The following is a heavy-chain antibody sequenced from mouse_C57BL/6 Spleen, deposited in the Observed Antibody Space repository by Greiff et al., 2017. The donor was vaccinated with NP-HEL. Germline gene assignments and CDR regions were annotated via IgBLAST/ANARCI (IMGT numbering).Heavy chain of an antibody. Sequence: EVQLQQSGPELVKPGASVKISCKASGYTFTDYYMNWVKQSHGKSLEWIGDINPNNGGTSYNQKFKGKATLTVDKSSSTAYMELRSLTSEDSAVYYCARGYYYGSSYGYYAMDYWGQGTSVTVSS. J-gene: IGHJ4*01. CDR2: INPNNGGT. CDR1: GYTFTDYY. CDR3: ARGYYYGSSYGYYAMDY. D-gene: IGHD1-1*01. V-gene: IGHV1-26*01.